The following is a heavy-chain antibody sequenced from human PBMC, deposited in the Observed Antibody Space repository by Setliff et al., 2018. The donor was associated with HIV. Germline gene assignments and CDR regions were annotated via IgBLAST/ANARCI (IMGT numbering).Heavy chain of an antibody. J-gene: IGHJ5*02. CDR1: GVSISSNY. CDR2: LSYSGST. V-gene: IGHV4-59*01. CDR3: ARDLTSNSNCFEP. Sequence: SETLSLTCNVSGVSISSNYWSWIRQPPGKGLEYIGYLSYSGSTNYAPSLRSRATISADTSKNQISLKLSSVTAADTAVYYCARDLTSNSNCFEPWGQGTQVTVSS. D-gene: IGHD4-4*01.